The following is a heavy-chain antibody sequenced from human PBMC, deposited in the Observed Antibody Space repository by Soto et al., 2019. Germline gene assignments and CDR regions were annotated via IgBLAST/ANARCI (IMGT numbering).Heavy chain of an antibody. D-gene: IGHD4-17*01. CDR2: IYARGGST. CDR1: GYTFTSYN. CDR3: FRVGFDDYEKDGRY. Sequence: QVQLVQSGAEVRKPGASVKVSCKASGYTFTSYNIHWVRQAPGQGLEWMAIIYARGGSTTYAQKLQGRVTGTMDTYTSTVDMEPSSLRSDDTATYFGFRVGFDDYEKDGRYWGQGTLVTVSS. V-gene: IGHV1-46*01. J-gene: IGHJ4*02.